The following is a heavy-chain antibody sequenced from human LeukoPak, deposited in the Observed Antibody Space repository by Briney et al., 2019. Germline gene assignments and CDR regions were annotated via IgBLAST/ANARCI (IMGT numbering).Heavy chain of an antibody. CDR1: GFIFSIYG. J-gene: IGHJ4*02. CDR3: ARSHTIIRGVNERSFDY. V-gene: IGHV3-30*03. Sequence: GGSLRLSCAVSGFIFSIYGMHWVRQAPGKGLEWVAVISFDGSNKYYADSVKGRFTISRDNSKNTLYLQMNSLRAEDTAVYYCARSHTIIRGVNERSFDYWGQGTLVTVSS. CDR2: ISFDGSNK. D-gene: IGHD3-10*01.